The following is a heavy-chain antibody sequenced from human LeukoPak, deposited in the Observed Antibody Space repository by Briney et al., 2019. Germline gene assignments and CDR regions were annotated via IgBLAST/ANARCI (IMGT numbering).Heavy chain of an antibody. J-gene: IGHJ4*02. D-gene: IGHD4-17*01. CDR3: AIHYGDYDNYFDY. Sequence: GGSLRLSCAASGFTFSSYAMSWVRQAPGKGLEWVSAISGSGGSTYYADSVKGRFTISRDNSKNTLYLQMNSLRAEDTAVYYCAIHYGDYDNYFDYWGQGTLVTVSS. CDR2: ISGSGGST. V-gene: IGHV3-23*01. CDR1: GFTFSSYA.